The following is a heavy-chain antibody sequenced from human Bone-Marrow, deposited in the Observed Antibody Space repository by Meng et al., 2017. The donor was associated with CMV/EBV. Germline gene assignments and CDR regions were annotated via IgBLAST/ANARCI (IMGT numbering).Heavy chain of an antibody. CDR3: AHRGRDGYDIHYFGLDV. Sequence: GGSLRLSCAASGFTFSSYGMHWVRQAPGKGLEWVAFIRYDGSNKYYADSVKGRFTISRDNSKNTVSLQMNNLRVDDTAVYYCAHRGRDGYDIHYFGLDVWGQGTTVTVSS. J-gene: IGHJ6*02. D-gene: IGHD5-24*01. CDR1: GFTFSSYG. CDR2: IRYDGSNK. V-gene: IGHV3-30*02.